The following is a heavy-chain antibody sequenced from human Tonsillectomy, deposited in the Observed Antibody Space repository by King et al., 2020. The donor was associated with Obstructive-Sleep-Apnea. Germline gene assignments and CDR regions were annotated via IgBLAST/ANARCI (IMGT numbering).Heavy chain of an antibody. J-gene: IGHJ3*02. Sequence: VQLVESGGGVVQPGGSMRLSCVASGFAFGSYGMHWVRQAPGKGLEWVAFIRYDGXNKYYADSVKGRFTISRDNSENTLFLQMNSLRDEDTAVYYCGKDXXGXLXXFDXXXXGTXVX. CDR3: GKDXXGXLXXFDX. V-gene: IGHV3-30*02. CDR1: GFAFGSYG. CDR2: IRYDGXNK.